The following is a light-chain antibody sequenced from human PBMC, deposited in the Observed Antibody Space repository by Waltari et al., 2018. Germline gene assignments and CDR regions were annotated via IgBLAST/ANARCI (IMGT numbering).Light chain of an antibody. CDR2: SDS. J-gene: IGLJ2*01. CDR1: SSNIGDNT. Sequence: QSVLTQPPSVSGDPRQRVTISCSGGSSNIGDNTVNWYQQVPGKPPTLLIHSDSLLPSGVSDRFSGSKSGTSASLDISGLQSEDEADYYCSAWDDSLNGPVFGGGTKVTVL. CDR3: SAWDDSLNGPV. V-gene: IGLV1-36*01.